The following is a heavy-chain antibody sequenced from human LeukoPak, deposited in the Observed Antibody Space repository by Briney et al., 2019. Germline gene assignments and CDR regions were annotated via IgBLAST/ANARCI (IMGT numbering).Heavy chain of an antibody. D-gene: IGHD1-1*01. CDR3: ARGNWNDLYYFDS. CDR1: GYIFTSYA. V-gene: IGHV1-3*04. CDR2: INTGNGNT. Sequence: VASVTVSCKASGYIFTSYAMHWVRQAPGQRLEWMGWINTGNGNTQYSQKFQGRVTITRDTSASTAYMELSSLRSEDTAVFYCARGNWNDLYYFDSWGQGTLVTVSS. J-gene: IGHJ4*02.